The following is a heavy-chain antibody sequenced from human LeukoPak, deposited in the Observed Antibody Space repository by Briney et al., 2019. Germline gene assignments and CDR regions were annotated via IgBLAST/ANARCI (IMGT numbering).Heavy chain of an antibody. J-gene: IGHJ4*02. V-gene: IGHV1-3*03. CDR1: GYTCTRYA. CDR3: ARSVGTQYFDS. CDR2: INVGNGNT. D-gene: IGHD1-14*01. Sequence: ASVTVSCEASGYTCTRYAIHWVRQAPGQRLEWMGWINVGNGNTQYSQDFQGRVTITRDTSASTAYMELSSLRSDDMAVYYCARSVGTQYFDSWGQGTLVTLSS.